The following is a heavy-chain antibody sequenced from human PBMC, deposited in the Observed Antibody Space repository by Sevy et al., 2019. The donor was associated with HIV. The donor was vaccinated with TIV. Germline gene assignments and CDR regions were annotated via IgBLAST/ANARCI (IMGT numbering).Heavy chain of an antibody. J-gene: IGHJ5*02. CDR1: GGSISRSNYY. D-gene: IGHD6-19*01. V-gene: IGHV4-39*01. CDR2: IYYSVST. Sequence: SETLSLTCTVSGGSISRSNYYWGWIRQPPGKGLEWIGSIYYSVSTYYKPSLKSRVTISVDTSKNQFSLKLSSVTAADLAVYYCARVTWYTSGWYWFEPWGQGTLVTVSS. CDR3: ARVTWYTSGWYWFEP.